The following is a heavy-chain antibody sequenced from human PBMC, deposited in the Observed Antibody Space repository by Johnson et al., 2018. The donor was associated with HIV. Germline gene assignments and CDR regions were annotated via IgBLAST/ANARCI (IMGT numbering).Heavy chain of an antibody. J-gene: IGHJ3*02. D-gene: IGHD6-13*01. CDR3: AKDVDSSRWWRAFDM. CDR2: IQSDGKIK. Sequence: VESGGGVVQPGGSLTLSCAASGFTFSNYGMLWVRQAPGKGLEWVAFIQSDGKIKFYADSVKGRFTISRDNSKNSFYIQMHNLRAEDTAVYYCAKDVDSSRWWRAFDMWGQGTMVSVSS. CDR1: GFTFSNYG. V-gene: IGHV3-30*02.